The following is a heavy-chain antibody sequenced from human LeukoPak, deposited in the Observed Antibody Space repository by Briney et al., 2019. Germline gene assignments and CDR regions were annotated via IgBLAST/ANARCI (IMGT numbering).Heavy chain of an antibody. V-gene: IGHV3-23*01. D-gene: IGHD2-15*01. CDR1: GFTFSNYA. CDR3: AKDGCSGGYCYSDY. CDR2: INSGGST. J-gene: IGHJ4*02. Sequence: GGSLRLSCAASGFTFSNYAMTWVRQAPGKGLEWVSTINSGGSTYYADSVKGRFSISRDNSKNTLYLQMNSLSAEDTAFHYCAKDGCSGGYCYSDYWGQGTLVTVSS.